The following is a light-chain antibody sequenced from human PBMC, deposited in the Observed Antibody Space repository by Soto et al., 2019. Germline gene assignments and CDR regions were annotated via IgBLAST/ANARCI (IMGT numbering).Light chain of an antibody. CDR3: QQYGSSET. V-gene: IGKV3-20*01. CDR1: QSVTSSY. CDR2: GAS. J-gene: IGKJ1*01. Sequence: EIVLTQSPGTLSLSPGERATLSCRASQSVTSSYLAWYQQKPGQAPRLLIYGASTRATGIPDRFSGSGSGTDFTLTISRLEPEDCAVYYCQQYGSSETFGQGTKVDIK.